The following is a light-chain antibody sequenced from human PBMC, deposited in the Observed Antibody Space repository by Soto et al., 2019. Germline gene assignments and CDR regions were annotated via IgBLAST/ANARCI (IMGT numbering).Light chain of an antibody. CDR3: QQYGGSPRT. J-gene: IGKJ1*01. CDR2: DAS. V-gene: IGKV3-11*01. CDR1: QSVSSY. Sequence: EIVLTQSPATLSLSPGERATLSCRASQSVSSYLAWYQQKPGQAPRLLIYDASTRATGIPPRFSGSGSGTDFTLTISSLEPEDFAVYYCQQYGGSPRTFGQGTKVDIK.